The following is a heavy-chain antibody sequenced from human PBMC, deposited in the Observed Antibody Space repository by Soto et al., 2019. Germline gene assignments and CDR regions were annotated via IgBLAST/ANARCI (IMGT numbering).Heavy chain of an antibody. Sequence: EVQLVESGGGLVQPGGSLRLSCAASGFTFTAYSMNWVRQAPGKGLEWVSYISSGSGSIYYADSVKGRFTISRDDAKNSLYLQMNSLRDEDTAVYYCAKDFWDYWGRGNVVTVAS. CDR3: AKDFWDY. D-gene: IGHD3-3*01. CDR1: GFTFTAYS. CDR2: ISSGSGSI. V-gene: IGHV3-48*02. J-gene: IGHJ4*02.